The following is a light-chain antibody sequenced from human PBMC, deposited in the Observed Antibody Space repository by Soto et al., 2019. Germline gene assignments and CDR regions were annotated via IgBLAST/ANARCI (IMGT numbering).Light chain of an antibody. V-gene: IGKV1-39*01. CDR2: AAS. CDR3: QQSYKILT. Sequence: VAVWLTITCRASDNIGSNLNWYQHQTGTAPKLLIYAASSLQGGVPSRFSGSGYGTQFTLTISGLQTEDFATYYCQQSYKILTFGGGTKVDIK. CDR1: DNIGSN. J-gene: IGKJ4*01.